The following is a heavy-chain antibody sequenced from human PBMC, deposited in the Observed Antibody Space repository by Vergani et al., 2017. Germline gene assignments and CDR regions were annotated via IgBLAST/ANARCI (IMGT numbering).Heavy chain of an antibody. Sequence: EVQLVESGGGLVQPGGSLRLSCAASGFTFSSYWMSWVRQAPGKGLEWVANIKQDGSEKYYVDSVKGRFTISRDNAKNSLYLQMNSLRAEDTAVYYCARVPTFYCGGDCYFFDYWSQGTLVTVSS. J-gene: IGHJ4*02. CDR1: GFTFSSYW. V-gene: IGHV3-7*04. CDR2: IKQDGSEK. CDR3: ARVPTFYCGGDCYFFDY. D-gene: IGHD2-21*02.